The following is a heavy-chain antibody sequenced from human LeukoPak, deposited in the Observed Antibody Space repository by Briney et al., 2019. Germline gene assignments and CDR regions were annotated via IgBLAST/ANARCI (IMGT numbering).Heavy chain of an antibody. V-gene: IGHV1-69*13. CDR3: ARSKWGSTVTTYGMDV. J-gene: IGHJ6*02. CDR1: GGTFSSYA. CDR2: IIPIFGTA. D-gene: IGHD4-17*01. Sequence: GASVKVSCKASGGTFSSYAISWVRQAPGQGLEWMGGIIPIFGTANYAQKFQGRVTITADESTGTAYMELSSLRSEDTAVYYCARSKWGSTVTTYGMDVWGQGTTVTVSS.